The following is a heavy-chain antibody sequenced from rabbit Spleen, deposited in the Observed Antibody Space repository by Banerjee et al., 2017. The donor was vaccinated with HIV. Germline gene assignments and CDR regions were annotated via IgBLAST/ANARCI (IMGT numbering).Heavy chain of an antibody. D-gene: IGHD1-1*01. V-gene: IGHV1S45*01. CDR3: ARYLLRIIGWNFYL. CDR1: GFSFGDRDV. J-gene: IGHJ4*01. Sequence: QEQLVESGGGLVQPEGSLTLTCKAYGFSFGDRDVMFWVRQAPGKGLEWIACINAATAKPVYSTWAKGRFTISRTSSTTVTLRMTSLTAADTATYFCARYLLRIIGWNFYLCGHGTLITVS. CDR2: INAATAKP.